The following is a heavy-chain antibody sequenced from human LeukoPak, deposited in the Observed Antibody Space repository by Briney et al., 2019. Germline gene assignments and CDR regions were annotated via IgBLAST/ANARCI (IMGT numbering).Heavy chain of an antibody. V-gene: IGHV1-69*01. CDR3: ARAPTPVTATKDGYYYYYYGMDV. CDR2: IIPIFGTA. J-gene: IGHJ6*02. D-gene: IGHD2-21*02. Sequence: SVKVSCKASGGTFSSYAISWVRQAPGQGLEWMGGIIPIFGTANYAQKFQGRVTITADESTSTAYMELSSLRSEDTAVYYCARAPTPVTATKDGYYYYYYGMDVWGQGTTVTVSS. CDR1: GGTFSSYA.